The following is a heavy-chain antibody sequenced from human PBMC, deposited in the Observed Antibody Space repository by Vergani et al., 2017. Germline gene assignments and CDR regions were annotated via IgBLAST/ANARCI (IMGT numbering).Heavy chain of an antibody. CDR1: GFTLGDYA. V-gene: IGHV4-4*02. J-gene: IGHJ4*02. CDR3: ARKQLYSYDSSGYYDY. D-gene: IGHD3-22*01. CDR2: VYQSGTI. Sequence: VHLVESGGGLVQPGRSLRLSCSGSGFTLGDYAMTWVRQAPGKGLEWIGEVYQSGTITYNPSLRSRVTMSVDKSNNQFSLRLISVTAADTAVYYCARKQLYSYDSSGYYDYWGQGALVTVSS.